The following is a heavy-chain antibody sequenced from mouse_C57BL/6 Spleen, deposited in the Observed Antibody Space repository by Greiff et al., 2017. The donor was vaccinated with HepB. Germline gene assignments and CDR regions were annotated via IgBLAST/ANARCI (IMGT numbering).Heavy chain of an antibody. D-gene: IGHD2-5*01. Sequence: QVQLQQPGAELVMPGASVKLSCKASGYTFTSYWMHWVKQRPGQGLEWIGEIDPSDSYTNYNQKFKGKSTLTVAKSSSTAYMQLSSLTSEDSAVYCCARSYSNYWYFDVWGTGTTVTGSS. CDR1: GYTFTSYW. J-gene: IGHJ1*03. CDR3: ARSYSNYWYFDV. V-gene: IGHV1-69*01. CDR2: IDPSDSYT.